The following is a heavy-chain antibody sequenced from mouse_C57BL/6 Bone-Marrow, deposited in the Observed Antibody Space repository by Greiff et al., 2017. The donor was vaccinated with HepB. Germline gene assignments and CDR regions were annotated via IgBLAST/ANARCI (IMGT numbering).Heavy chain of an antibody. CDR3: AKEGFITTVVAHWYFDV. J-gene: IGHJ1*02. Sequence: VQLQQSGPGLVQPSQSLSITCTVSGFSLTSYGVHWVRQSPGKGLEWLGVIWSGGSTDYNAAFISRLSITKDNSKSQVFFKMNSLQADDTAIYYCAKEGFITTVVAHWYFDVWGTGTTVTVSS. CDR2: IWSGGST. D-gene: IGHD1-1*01. V-gene: IGHV2-4*01. CDR1: GFSLTSYG.